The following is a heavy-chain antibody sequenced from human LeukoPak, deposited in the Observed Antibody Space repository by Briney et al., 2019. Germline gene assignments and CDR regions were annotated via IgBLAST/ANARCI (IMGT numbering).Heavy chain of an antibody. J-gene: IGHJ6*02. V-gene: IGHV3-30*04. CDR1: GFTFSSYA. CDR2: ISYSGGAQK. Sequence: GGSLRLSCEAFGFTFSSYAMHWVRQAPGKGLEWVAVISYSGGAQKFYADSVNGRFTISRDNAKNSLYLQMNSLRAGDTAVYHCARDMVFGVVIDSYYYGMDVWGQGTTVTVSS. CDR3: ARDMVFGVVIDSYYYGMDV. D-gene: IGHD3-3*01.